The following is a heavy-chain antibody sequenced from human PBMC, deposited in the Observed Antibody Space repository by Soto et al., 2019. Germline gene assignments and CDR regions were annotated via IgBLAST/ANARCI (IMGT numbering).Heavy chain of an antibody. J-gene: IGHJ5*02. D-gene: IGHD2-2*01. Sequence: TLSLTCAVSGGTISSGGYSWSWIRQPPGKGLEWIGYIYHSGSTYSNPSLNSLVTISENTSKNQFSLKLSSVTAAETDVYYCARAPEPYCSSTGCLSAGVGWFDPWGQGTLVTVSS. V-gene: IGHV4-30-2*01. CDR2: IYHSGST. CDR1: GGTISSGGYS. CDR3: ARAPEPYCSSTGCLSAGVGWFDP.